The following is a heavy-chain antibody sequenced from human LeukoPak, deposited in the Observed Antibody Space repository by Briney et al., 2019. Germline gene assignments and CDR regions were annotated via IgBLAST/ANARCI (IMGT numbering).Heavy chain of an antibody. CDR2: ISYDGSNK. D-gene: IGHD1-14*01. CDR3: ATVTVSPDY. V-gene: IGHV3-30*03. J-gene: IGHJ4*02. Sequence: GGSLRLSCAASGFTFSSYGMHWVRQAPGKGLEWVAVISYDGSNKYYADSVKGRFTISRDNSKNTPYLQMNSLRAEDTAVYYCATVTVSPDYWGQGTLVTVSS. CDR1: GFTFSSYG.